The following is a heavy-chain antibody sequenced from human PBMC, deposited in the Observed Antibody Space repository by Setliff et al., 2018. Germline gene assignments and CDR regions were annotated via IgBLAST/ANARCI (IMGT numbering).Heavy chain of an antibody. D-gene: IGHD1-26*01. J-gene: IGHJ5*02. CDR1: GYSINSDYY. V-gene: IGHV4-38-2*01. CDR2: MHHSGIV. CDR3: ARYLAGEVGISGWFDP. Sequence: PSETLSLTCAVSGYSINSDYYWGWIRQPPGKGLEWVASMHHSGIVYYNPSLRSRVIMSVDTSKYQVSLGLTSVTAADTAVYYCARYLAGEVGISGWFDPWGQGTLVTVSS.